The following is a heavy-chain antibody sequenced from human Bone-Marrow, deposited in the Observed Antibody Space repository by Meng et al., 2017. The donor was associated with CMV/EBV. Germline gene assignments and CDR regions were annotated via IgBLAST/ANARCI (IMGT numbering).Heavy chain of an antibody. V-gene: IGHV3-9*01. CDR3: AKGAIEYSSSARNHDY. J-gene: IGHJ4*02. CDR2: ISWNSGSI. Sequence: GGSLRLSCAASGFTFDDYAMHWVRQAPGKGLEWVSGISWNSGSIGYADSVKGRFTISRDNAKNSLYLQMNSLRAEDTALYYCAKGAIEYSSSARNHDYWGQGPLVTVPS. D-gene: IGHD6-6*01. CDR1: GFTFDDYA.